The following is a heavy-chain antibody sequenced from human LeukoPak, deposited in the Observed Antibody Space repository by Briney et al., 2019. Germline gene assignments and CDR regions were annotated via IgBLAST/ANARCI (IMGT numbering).Heavy chain of an antibody. CDR3: ARDVGGYQRGYFDY. Sequence: SGGSLRLSCAASGFTVSSNYMSWVRQAPGKGLEWVSAISGSGGSTYYADSVKGRFTISRDNSKNTLYLQMNSLRAEDTAVYYCARDVGGYQRGYFDYWGQGTLVTVSS. D-gene: IGHD3-22*01. J-gene: IGHJ4*02. V-gene: IGHV3-23*01. CDR2: ISGSGGST. CDR1: GFTVSSNY.